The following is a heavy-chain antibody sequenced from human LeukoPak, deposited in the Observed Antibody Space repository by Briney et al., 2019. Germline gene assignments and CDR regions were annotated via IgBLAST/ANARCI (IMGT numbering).Heavy chain of an antibody. CDR3: TRGRDTTGYFVY. D-gene: IGHD3-22*01. J-gene: IGHJ4*02. Sequence: ASVKVSCKASGGTFSSYAISWVRLAPGQGLEWMGWIDTNTGNPTYAQGFPGRFVFSLDTSVSTSYLQISSLKAEDTAVYYCTRGRDTTGYFVYWGQGTLVSVSS. CDR1: GGTFSSYA. V-gene: IGHV7-4-1*02. CDR2: IDTNTGNP.